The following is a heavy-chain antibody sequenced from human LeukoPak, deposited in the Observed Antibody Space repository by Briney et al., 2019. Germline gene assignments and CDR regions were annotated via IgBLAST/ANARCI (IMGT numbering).Heavy chain of an antibody. J-gene: IGHJ4*02. Sequence: PGGSLRLSCAAAGFTISIYAMSWVRQGPGPGKEWVSAMSGSGGSTYYAASGKGRFPISRDNSKNTLYLQMNRLRAEDTAVYYCAKRTNWNDGYFDYWGQGTLVTVSS. CDR2: MSGSGGST. CDR1: GFTISIYA. D-gene: IGHD1-1*01. CDR3: AKRTNWNDGYFDY. V-gene: IGHV3-23*01.